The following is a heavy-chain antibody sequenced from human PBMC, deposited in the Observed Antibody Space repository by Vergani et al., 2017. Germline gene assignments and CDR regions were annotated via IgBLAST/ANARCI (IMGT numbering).Heavy chain of an antibody. Sequence: QVQLVESGGGVVHPGRSLRLSCAASGFTFSSYGMHWVRQAPGKGLEWVAVISYDGSNKYYADSVKGRFTISRDNSKNTLYLQMNSLRAEDTAVYYCAKDGRGIIAATSNWFDPWGQGTLVTVSS. D-gene: IGHD6-13*01. CDR1: GFTFSSYG. CDR3: AKDGRGIIAATSNWFDP. V-gene: IGHV3-30*18. J-gene: IGHJ5*02. CDR2: ISYDGSNK.